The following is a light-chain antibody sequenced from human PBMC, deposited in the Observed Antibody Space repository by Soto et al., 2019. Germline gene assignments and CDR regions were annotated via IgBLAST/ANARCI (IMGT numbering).Light chain of an antibody. CDR3: QQYGSSPT. CDR1: QGISTL. Sequence: IVIAQSPATLSVSPGGRPTVISTASQGISTLLAWYQQKPGQAPRLLIYGASSRATGIPDRFSGSGSGTDFTLTISRLEPEDFAVYYCQQYGSSPTFGQGTRLEI. V-gene: IGKV3-20*01. CDR2: GAS. J-gene: IGKJ5*01.